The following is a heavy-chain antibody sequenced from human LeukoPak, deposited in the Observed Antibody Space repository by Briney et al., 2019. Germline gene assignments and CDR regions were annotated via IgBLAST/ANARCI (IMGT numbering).Heavy chain of an antibody. CDR3: GGINGVDFDY. CDR1: GYSISSGYY. J-gene: IGHJ4*02. CDR2: IYHSGST. D-gene: IGHD2-8*01. Sequence: PSETLSLTCTVSGYSISSGYYWGWIRQPPGKGLEWIGSIYHSGSTYYNPSLKSRVTISVDTSKNQFSLKLSSVTAADPAVYYCGGINGVDFDYWGQGTLVTVSS. V-gene: IGHV4-38-2*02.